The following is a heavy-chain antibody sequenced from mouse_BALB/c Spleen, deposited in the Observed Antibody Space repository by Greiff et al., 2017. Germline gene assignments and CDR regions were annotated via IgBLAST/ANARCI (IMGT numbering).Heavy chain of an antibody. CDR1: GFTFSSFG. CDR3: ARYDYDSYYFDY. D-gene: IGHD2-4*01. V-gene: IGHV5-17*02. J-gene: IGHJ2*01. CDR2: ISSGSSTI. Sequence: EVKLVESGGGLVQPGGSRKLSCAASGFTFSSFGMHWVRQAPEKGLEWVAYISSGSSTIYYADTVKGRFTISRDNPKNTLFLQMTSLRSEDTAMYYCARYDYDSYYFDYWGQGTTLTVSS.